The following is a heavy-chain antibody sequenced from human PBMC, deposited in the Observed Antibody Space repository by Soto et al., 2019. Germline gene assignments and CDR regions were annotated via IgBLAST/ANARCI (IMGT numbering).Heavy chain of an antibody. CDR2: TYYRSKWYN. Sequence: RSQTLSLTCAISGDSVSSNSAAWNWIRQSPSRGLEWLGRTYYRSKWYNDYAVSVKSRITINPDTSKNQFSLQLNSVTPEDTAVYYCARGWGYCSSTSCYVYYYYGMDVWGQGTTVTVSS. V-gene: IGHV6-1*01. J-gene: IGHJ6*02. CDR3: ARGWGYCSSTSCYVYYYYGMDV. D-gene: IGHD2-2*01. CDR1: GDSVSSNSAA.